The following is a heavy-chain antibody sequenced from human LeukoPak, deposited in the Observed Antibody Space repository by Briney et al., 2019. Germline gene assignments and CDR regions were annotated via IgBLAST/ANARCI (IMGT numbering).Heavy chain of an antibody. J-gene: IGHJ5*01. V-gene: IGHV3-30*18. Sequence: PGGSLRLSCAASGFTFSSYAMHWGRDAPGKGLGWVSDISDIGTTQSYADSLRGRFIISRDDSKNTLFLEMNSLTTQDTAVYFCAKPHTYNPLGDWFDSWGQGTLDIVSS. D-gene: IGHD1-14*01. CDR1: GFTFSSYA. CDR2: ISDIGTTQ. CDR3: AKPHTYNPLGDWFDS.